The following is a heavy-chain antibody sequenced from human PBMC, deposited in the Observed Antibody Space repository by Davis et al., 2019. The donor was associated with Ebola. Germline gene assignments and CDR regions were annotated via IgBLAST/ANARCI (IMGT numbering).Heavy chain of an antibody. V-gene: IGHV3-23*01. J-gene: IGHJ2*01. CDR2: ISGSGVST. D-gene: IGHD4-17*01. CDR3: AKVNDYVYWYFDL. CDR1: GFTFSSYA. Sequence: GGSLRLSCAASGFTFSSYAMSWVRQAPGKGLEWVSAISGSGVSTYYADSVKGRFTISRDNSKNTLYLQMNSLRAEDTAVYYCAKVNDYVYWYFDLWGRGTLVTVSS.